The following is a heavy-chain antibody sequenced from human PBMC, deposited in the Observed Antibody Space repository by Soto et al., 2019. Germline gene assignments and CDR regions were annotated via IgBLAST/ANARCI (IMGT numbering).Heavy chain of an antibody. CDR2: INAGNGNT. V-gene: IGHV1-3*01. D-gene: IGHD2-2*01. CDR1: GYTFTSYA. Sequence: ASVKVSCKASGYTFTSYAMHWVRQAPGQRLEWMGWINAGNGNTKYSQKFQGRVTITADESTSTAYMELSSLRSEDTAMYYCAAASSTSGGYYGMDVWGQGTTVTVSS. CDR3: AAASSTSGGYYGMDV. J-gene: IGHJ6*02.